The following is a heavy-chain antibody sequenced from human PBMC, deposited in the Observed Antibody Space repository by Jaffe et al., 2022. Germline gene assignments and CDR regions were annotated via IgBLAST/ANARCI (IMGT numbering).Heavy chain of an antibody. V-gene: IGHV4-39*01. CDR1: GGSIISKNSY. D-gene: IGHD4-17*01. J-gene: IGHJ1*01. CDR3: ARLFKGGGDHGDYGGS. Sequence: QLHLQESGPGLVKPSETLSLTCTVSGGSIISKNSYWGWIRQSPGKGLDWLGSIYYSGNTYYNSSLMSRLTISIDTSKNTFSLMVKSLTAADTAIYYCARLFKGGGDHGDYGGSWGQGTLVTVSS. CDR2: IYYSGNT.